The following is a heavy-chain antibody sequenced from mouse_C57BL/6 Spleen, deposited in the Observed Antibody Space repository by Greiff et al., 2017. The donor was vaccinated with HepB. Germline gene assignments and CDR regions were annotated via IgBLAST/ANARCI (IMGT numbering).Heavy chain of an antibody. J-gene: IGHJ2*01. V-gene: IGHV5-4*01. CDR1: GFTFSSYA. Sequence: EVQGVESGGGLVKPGGSLKLSCAASGFTFSSYAMSWVRQTPEKRLEWVATISDGGSYTYYPDNVKGRFTLSRDNAKNNLYLQLSHLKSEDTAMYYCARDGAYYSNSGFDYWGQGTTLTVSS. CDR2: ISDGGSYT. D-gene: IGHD2-5*01. CDR3: ARDGAYYSNSGFDY.